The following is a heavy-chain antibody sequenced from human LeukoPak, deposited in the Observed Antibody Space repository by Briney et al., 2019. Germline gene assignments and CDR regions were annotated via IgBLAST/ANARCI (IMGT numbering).Heavy chain of an antibody. CDR3: ARGYSSGWYGGGGY. CDR2: IHYSGST. D-gene: IGHD6-19*01. J-gene: IGHJ4*02. V-gene: IGHV4-59*12. Sequence: SETLSLTCTVSGGSISSYYWSWIRQPPGKGLEWVGYIHYSGSTNYNPSLKSRGTISLDTSKNQFSLKLSSVTAADTAVYYCARGYSSGWYGGGGYWGQGTLVTVSS. CDR1: GGSISSYY.